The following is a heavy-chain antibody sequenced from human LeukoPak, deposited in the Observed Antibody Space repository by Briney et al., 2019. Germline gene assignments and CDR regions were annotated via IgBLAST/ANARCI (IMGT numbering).Heavy chain of an antibody. CDR1: GFAFSSYE. Sequence: GGSLRLSCAASGFAFSSYEMNWVRQAPGEGLEWVSYISSSGSTIYYADSVKGRFTISRDNAKNSLYLQMNSLRAEDTAVYYCARPAGSNWYYFGYWGQGAMVTVSS. V-gene: IGHV3-48*03. J-gene: IGHJ4*02. D-gene: IGHD6-13*01. CDR2: ISSSGSTI. CDR3: ARPAGSNWYYFGY.